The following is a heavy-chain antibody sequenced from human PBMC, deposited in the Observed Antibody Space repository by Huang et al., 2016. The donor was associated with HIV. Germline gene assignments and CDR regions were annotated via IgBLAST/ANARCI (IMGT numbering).Heavy chain of an antibody. CDR3: ARQGVGDFVVEPTGLGAFDI. Sequence: EVQLVQSGAVVKKPGESLKISCKGSGYTFNGYWIGWVRQMPGKGLEWMGIIYPEDSETTYSPCFQGQVTISADKSISTAYWQWSGLKASETAMYYCARQGVGDFVVEPTGLGAFDIWGQGTMVTVSS. CDR1: GYTFNGYW. D-gene: IGHD2-2*01. V-gene: IGHV5-51*01. J-gene: IGHJ3*02. CDR2: IYPEDSET.